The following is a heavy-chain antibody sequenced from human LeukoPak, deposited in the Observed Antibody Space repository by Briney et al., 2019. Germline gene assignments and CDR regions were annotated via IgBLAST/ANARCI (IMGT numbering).Heavy chain of an antibody. CDR1: GFTFTTYW. D-gene: IGHD3-22*01. CDR3: ARDFYEVDPYYYDSSGYPY. CDR2: IKQDGSDK. Sequence: GGSLRLSCAASGFTFTTYWMTWVRQAPGKGLEWVANIKQDGSDKYHVDSVKGRFTISRDNAKNSLYLQMNSLRAEDTAVYYCARDFYEVDPYYYDSSGYPYWGQGTLVTVSS. J-gene: IGHJ4*02. V-gene: IGHV3-7*01.